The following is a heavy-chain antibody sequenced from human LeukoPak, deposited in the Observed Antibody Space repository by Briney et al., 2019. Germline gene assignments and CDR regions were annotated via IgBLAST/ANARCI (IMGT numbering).Heavy chain of an antibody. V-gene: IGHV4-59*08. Sequence: SETLSLTCTASGGSIFSYYWSWIRQPPGKGLEWMGYIYYSGSTNYNPSLKSRVTISVDTSKNPFSLRVSSVTAADTAVYYCARHLNNCGDDCYIFDYWGQGTLVTVSS. CDR3: ARHLNNCGDDCYIFDY. J-gene: IGHJ4*02. D-gene: IGHD2-21*01. CDR1: GGSIFSYY. CDR2: IYYSGST.